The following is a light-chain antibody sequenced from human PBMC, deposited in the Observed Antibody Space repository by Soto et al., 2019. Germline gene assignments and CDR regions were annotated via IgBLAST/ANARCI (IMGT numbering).Light chain of an antibody. V-gene: IGLV2-14*03. J-gene: IGLJ2*01. CDR2: DVS. CDR1: SSDIGSYNY. Sequence: QSVLTQPASLSGSPRQSITIFFTGTSSDIGSYNYISWYQQHPGKAPKLMIFDVSYRPSGISDRFSGSKSGNTASLTISGLQPEDEADYYCSSYGASSTLFGGGTKLTVL. CDR3: SSYGASSTL.